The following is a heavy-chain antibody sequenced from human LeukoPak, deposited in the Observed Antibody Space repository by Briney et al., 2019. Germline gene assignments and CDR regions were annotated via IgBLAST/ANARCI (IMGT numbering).Heavy chain of an antibody. V-gene: IGHV3-7*01. J-gene: IGHJ4*02. Sequence: GGSLRLSCSASGFTFSNYWMNWVRPAPGKGLEWVANIKQDGSEKYYVDSVKGRFTISRYNTKNSLYRQMNSLRVDDTAVYYCARVPYYYGSGRLDWGQGTLVTVSS. CDR1: GFTFSNYW. D-gene: IGHD3-10*01. CDR3: ARVPYYYGSGRLD. CDR2: IKQDGSEK.